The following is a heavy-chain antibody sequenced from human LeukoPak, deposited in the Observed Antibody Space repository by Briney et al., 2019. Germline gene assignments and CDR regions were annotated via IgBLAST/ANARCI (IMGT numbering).Heavy chain of an antibody. CDR1: GFTFSSYS. D-gene: IGHD3-16*01. Sequence: PGGSLRLSCAASGFTFSSYSMSWVRQAPGKGLELVSFITTSSSTICYPDSVKGRFTISRDNAKNSLYLQMNSLRAEDTAVYYCARVRGAYYFDYWGQGALVTVSS. V-gene: IGHV3-48*01. CDR2: ITTSSSTI. J-gene: IGHJ4*02. CDR3: ARVRGAYYFDY.